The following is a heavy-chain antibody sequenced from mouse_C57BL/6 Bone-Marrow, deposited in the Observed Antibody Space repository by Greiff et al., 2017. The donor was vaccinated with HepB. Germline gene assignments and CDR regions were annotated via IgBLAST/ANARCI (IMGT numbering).Heavy chain of an antibody. J-gene: IGHJ2*01. CDR1: GYTFTDYY. V-gene: IGHV1-19*01. D-gene: IGHD1-1*01. CDR3: ASSLYYYGSSYEGDDY. Sequence: LQESGPVLVKPGASVKMSCKASGYTFTDYYMNWVKQSHGKSLEWIGVINPYNGGTSYNQKFKGKATLTVDKSSSTAYMELNSLTSEDSAVYYCASSLYYYGSSYEGDDYWGQGTTLTVSS. CDR2: INPYNGGT.